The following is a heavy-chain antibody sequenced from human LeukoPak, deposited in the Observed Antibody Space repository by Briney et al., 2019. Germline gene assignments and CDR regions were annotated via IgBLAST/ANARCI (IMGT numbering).Heavy chain of an antibody. CDR1: GGSFSGYY. V-gene: IGHV4-34*01. CDR2: INHSGST. J-gene: IGHJ4*02. Sequence: SETLSLTCAAYGGSFSGYYWSWIRQPPGKGLEWIGEINHSGSTNYNPSLKSRVTISVDTSKNQFSLKLSSVTAADTAVYYCARRGGHGGSFDYWGQGTLVTVSS. CDR3: ARRGGHGGSFDY. D-gene: IGHD4-23*01.